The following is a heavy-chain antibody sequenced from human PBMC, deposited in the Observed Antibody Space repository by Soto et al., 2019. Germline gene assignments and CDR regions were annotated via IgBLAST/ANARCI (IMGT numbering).Heavy chain of an antibody. D-gene: IGHD3-10*01. Sequence: PGGSLRLSCAASGFTVSNDCMSWVRQAPGKGLEWVSLIYSGGSTYYADSVRGRFIISRDNSKNTLHLQMNSLRVEDTAVYYCARGFGTGIDYWGQGTLVTISS. V-gene: IGHV3-66*01. J-gene: IGHJ4*02. CDR2: IYSGGST. CDR1: GFTVSNDC. CDR3: ARGFGTGIDY.